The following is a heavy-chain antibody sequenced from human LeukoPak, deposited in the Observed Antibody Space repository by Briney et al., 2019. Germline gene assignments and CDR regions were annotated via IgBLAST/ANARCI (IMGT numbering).Heavy chain of an antibody. Sequence: HPGGSLRLSCAASGFTFSSYWMHWVRQAPGKGLVWVSRVNSDGTGTTYADSVEGRFTISRDNAKNTVYLQMNSLRAEDTAIYYCIGTLIVATSPYMDVWGKGTTVTVSS. D-gene: IGHD5-12*01. CDR3: IGTLIVATSPYMDV. V-gene: IGHV3-74*01. J-gene: IGHJ6*03. CDR1: GFTFSSYW. CDR2: VNSDGTGT.